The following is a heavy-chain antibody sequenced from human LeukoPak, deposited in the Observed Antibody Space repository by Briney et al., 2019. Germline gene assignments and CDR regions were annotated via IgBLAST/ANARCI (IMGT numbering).Heavy chain of an antibody. D-gene: IGHD3-3*01. CDR2: IRYDGSNK. CDR1: GFTFSSYG. V-gene: IGHV3-30*02. J-gene: IGHJ4*02. Sequence: GGSLRLSCAASGFTFSSYGMHWVRQAPGKGLEWVAFIRYDGSNKYYADSVKGRFTISRDNSKNTLYLQMNSLRAEDTAVYYCAKGGDFWSGYYKGGFDYWGQGTLVTVSS. CDR3: AKGGDFWSGYYKGGFDY.